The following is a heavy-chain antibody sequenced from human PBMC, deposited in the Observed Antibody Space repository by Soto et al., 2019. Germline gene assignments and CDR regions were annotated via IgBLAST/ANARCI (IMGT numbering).Heavy chain of an antibody. CDR1: GFTFSNYA. D-gene: IGHD6-19*01. V-gene: IGHV3-23*01. J-gene: IGHJ4*02. CDR3: APIDGAVYRESSGRRSDY. Sequence: GGSLRLSCAASGFTFSNYAVTWVRQAPGKGLEWVSTISGSGGSTYYADSVKGRFTISRDNSKNTLYLQMNSLRAEDTAVYYCAPIDGAVYRESSGRRSDYWGQGTLVTVSS. CDR2: ISGSGGST.